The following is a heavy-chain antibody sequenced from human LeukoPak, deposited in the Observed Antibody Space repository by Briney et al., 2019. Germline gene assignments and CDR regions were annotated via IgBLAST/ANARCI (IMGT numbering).Heavy chain of an antibody. CDR1: GFTFSSYG. CDR2: ISYDGSNK. J-gene: IGHJ4*02. V-gene: IGHV3-30*18. Sequence: PGRSLRLSCAASGFTFSSYGMHWVRQAPGKGLEWVAVISYDGSNKYYADSVKGRFTISRDNSKNTLYLQMNSLRAEDTAVYYCAKDLHAYYYDSSGYPGVWGQGTLVTVSS. CDR3: AKDLHAYYYDSSGYPGV. D-gene: IGHD3-22*01.